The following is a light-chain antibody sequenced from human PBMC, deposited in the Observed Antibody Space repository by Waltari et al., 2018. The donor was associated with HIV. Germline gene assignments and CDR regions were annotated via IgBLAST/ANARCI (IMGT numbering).Light chain of an antibody. Sequence: VRTLQSSVAGATGQKGNDYCTGRRSNIGATYDVHWYQQVPGTAPRLLIHGNNYRPAGVPYLFSASRSGTSASLDITGLQADDEADYYCQSYDSNLSGLVFGGGTKLTVL. CDR3: QSYDSNLSGLV. CDR1: RSNIGATYD. J-gene: IGLJ2*01. CDR2: GNN. V-gene: IGLV1-40*01.